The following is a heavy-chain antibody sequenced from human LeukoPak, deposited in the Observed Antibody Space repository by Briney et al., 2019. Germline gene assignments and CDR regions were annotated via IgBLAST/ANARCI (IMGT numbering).Heavy chain of an antibody. J-gene: IGHJ3*02. V-gene: IGHV1-69*13. CDR1: GYTFTSYG. CDR3: ARGRALLWFGESRGNAFDI. CDR2: IIPIFGTA. Sequence: SVKVSCKASGYTFTSYGISWVRQAPGQGLEWMGGIIPIFGTANYAQKFQGRVTITADESTSTAYMELSSLRSEDTAVYYCARGRALLWFGESRGNAFDIWGQGTMVTVSS. D-gene: IGHD3-10*01.